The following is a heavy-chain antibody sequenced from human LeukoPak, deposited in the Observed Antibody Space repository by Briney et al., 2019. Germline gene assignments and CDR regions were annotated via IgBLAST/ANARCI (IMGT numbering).Heavy chain of an antibody. CDR2: ISGSGGST. CDR3: AKDGVSGIAARFDY. J-gene: IGHJ4*02. Sequence: GGSLRLSCAASGFTFSSYAMSWVRQAPGKGLEWVSGISGSGGSTYFADSVKGRFTISRDNSKNTLYLQMNSLRAEDTAVYYCAKDGVSGIAARFDYWGQGTLVTVSS. D-gene: IGHD6-6*01. V-gene: IGHV3-23*01. CDR1: GFTFSSYA.